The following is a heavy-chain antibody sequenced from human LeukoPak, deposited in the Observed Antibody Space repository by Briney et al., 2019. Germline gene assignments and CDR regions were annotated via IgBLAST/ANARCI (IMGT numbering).Heavy chain of an antibody. CDR1: GYKFTSYG. V-gene: IGHV1-18*01. CDR3: ARDRLLEDRDYNSYYYMDV. J-gene: IGHJ6*03. D-gene: IGHD1-1*01. CDR2: ISAYNGNT. Sequence: ASVKVSCKASGYKFTSYGISWVRQAPGQGLEWMGWISAYNGNTNYAQKLQGRVTMTTDTSTSTAYMELRSLRAEDTAVYYCARDRLLEDRDYNSYYYMDVWGIGTTVTVSS.